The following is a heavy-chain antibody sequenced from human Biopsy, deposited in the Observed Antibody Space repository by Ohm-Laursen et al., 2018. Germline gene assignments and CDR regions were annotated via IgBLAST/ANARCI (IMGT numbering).Heavy chain of an antibody. CDR2: IYYSGGT. V-gene: IGHV4-59*07. Sequence: SDTLSLTCGVSGGSMTGYEWSWIRLAPGKGLEWIGYIYYSGGTKYNPSLASRVTFSVDMSKSQFPLKLYSVTAADTAVYYCARVEAGTYDALDIWGQGTLVAVSA. CDR3: ARVEAGTYDALDI. D-gene: IGHD1-26*01. CDR1: GGSMTGYE. J-gene: IGHJ3*02.